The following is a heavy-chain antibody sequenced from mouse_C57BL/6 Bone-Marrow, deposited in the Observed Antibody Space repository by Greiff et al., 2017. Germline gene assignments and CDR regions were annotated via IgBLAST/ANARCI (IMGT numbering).Heavy chain of an antibody. CDR1: GYTFTSYW. CDR3: ATITTVVATRFAY. D-gene: IGHD1-1*01. V-gene: IGHV1-61*01. Sequence: VQLQQPGAELVRPGSSVKLSCKASGYTFTSYWMDWVKQRPGQGLEWIGNIYPSDSETHYNQKFKDKATLTVDKSSSTAYMQLSSLTSEDSAVYYCATITTVVATRFAYWGQGTLVTVSA. J-gene: IGHJ3*01. CDR2: IYPSDSET.